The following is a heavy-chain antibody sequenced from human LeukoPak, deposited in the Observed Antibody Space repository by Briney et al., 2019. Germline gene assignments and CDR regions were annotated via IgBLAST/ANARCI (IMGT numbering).Heavy chain of an antibody. J-gene: IGHJ3*02. Sequence: SVKVSCKASGGTFSSYAISWVRQAPGQGLEWLGGIIPIFGTANYAQKFQGRVTITTDESTSTAYMELSSLRSEDTAVYYCARHTRHYYDSSGDAFDIWGQGTMVTVSA. V-gene: IGHV1-69*05. D-gene: IGHD3-22*01. CDR1: GGTFSSYA. CDR3: ARHTRHYYDSSGDAFDI. CDR2: IIPIFGTA.